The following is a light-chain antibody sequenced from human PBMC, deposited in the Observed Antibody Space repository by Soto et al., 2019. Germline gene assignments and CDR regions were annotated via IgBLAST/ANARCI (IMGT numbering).Light chain of an antibody. CDR1: QSVNSNL. J-gene: IGKJ2*01. V-gene: IGKV3-20*01. Sequence: EIVLTQSPGTLSLSPGEGATVSCRASQSVNSNLLAWFQQKPGQAPRLLIHDASRRATGIPDRFSGSGSGTDFTLSISRLEPEDFGVYYCHQYVSSPLSFGQGTKLEIK. CDR3: HQYVSSPLS. CDR2: DAS.